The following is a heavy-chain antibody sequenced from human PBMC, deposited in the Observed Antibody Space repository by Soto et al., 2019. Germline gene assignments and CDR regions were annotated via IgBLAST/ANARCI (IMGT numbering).Heavy chain of an antibody. D-gene: IGHD2-15*01. CDR1: GYTFTSYT. CDR3: ARGESVVGDY. Sequence: ASVKVSCKASGYTFTSYTMHWVRQAPGQRLEWMGWINAGNGNTKCSQKFQDRVTITRDTSASTAYMELSSLRSEDTAVYYCARGESVVGDYWGQGTLVTVSS. J-gene: IGHJ4*02. V-gene: IGHV1-3*01. CDR2: INAGNGNT.